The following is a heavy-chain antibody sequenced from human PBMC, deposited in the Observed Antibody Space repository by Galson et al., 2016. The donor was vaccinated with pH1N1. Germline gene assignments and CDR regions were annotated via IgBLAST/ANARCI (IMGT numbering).Heavy chain of an antibody. D-gene: IGHD3-16*02. CDR1: GFTVTDNY. J-gene: IGHJ3*01. CDR2: IYSGGTT. Sequence: SLRLSCAASGFTVTDNYMNWVRRAPGKGLEWVSVIYSGGTTHFADSVKGRFAISRDSSTNTMYLQMKSLRVADTAVYYCSRERGNYPDDSFDVWGHGTMVTVSS. CDR3: SRERGNYPDDSFDV. V-gene: IGHV3-53*01.